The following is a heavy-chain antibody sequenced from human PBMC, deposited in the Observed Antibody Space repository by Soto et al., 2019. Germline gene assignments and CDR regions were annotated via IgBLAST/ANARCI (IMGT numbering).Heavy chain of an antibody. V-gene: IGHV4-34*01. CDR2: INRPGNT. Sequence: SETLSLTCAIYDESTSAHYWSWVRQPPGKGLEWIGEINRPGNTNYNPSLSSRLIISVDTSENQFSLRLTSVTAADTAVYYCASRYGPSEFDHWGQGSLVTVSS. D-gene: IGHD3-9*01. CDR1: DESTSAHY. CDR3: ASRYGPSEFDH. J-gene: IGHJ4*02.